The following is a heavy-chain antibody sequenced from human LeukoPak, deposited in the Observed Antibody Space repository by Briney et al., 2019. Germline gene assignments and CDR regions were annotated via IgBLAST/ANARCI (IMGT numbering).Heavy chain of an antibody. V-gene: IGHV3-48*03. CDR2: ISSSGSTI. CDR1: GFTLSSYE. Sequence: PGGSLRLSCAASGFTLSSYEMDWVRQAPGKRPEWVSYISSSGSTIYYADSVKGRFTISRDNAENSLYLQMNSLRAEDTAVYYCARDLWFDPWGQGTLVTVSS. CDR3: ARDLWFDP. J-gene: IGHJ5*02.